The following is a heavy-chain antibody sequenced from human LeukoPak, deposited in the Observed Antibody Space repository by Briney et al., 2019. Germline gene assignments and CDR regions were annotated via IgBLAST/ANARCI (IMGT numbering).Heavy chain of an antibody. Sequence: ASVKVSCKVSGYMFTELPIHWVRQTPAKGLEGMGGFDPADDEPVYAQNFKDRLTMTEDTSTETAYMNLRSLGSEDTAVYYCAAGPDCSSTSCLFEFWGQGTLVTVSS. V-gene: IGHV1-24*01. D-gene: IGHD2-2*01. CDR1: GYMFTELP. CDR2: FDPADDEP. CDR3: AAGPDCSSTSCLFEF. J-gene: IGHJ4*02.